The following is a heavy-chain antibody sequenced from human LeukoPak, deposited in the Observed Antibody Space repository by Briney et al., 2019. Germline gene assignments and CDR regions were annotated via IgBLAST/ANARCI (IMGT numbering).Heavy chain of an antibody. Sequence: GASVKVSCKASGYTFTGYYMHWVRQAPGQGLEWMGWINPNSGGTNYAQKFQGRVTMTRDTSIITAYMELSRLRSDDTAVYYCAGAPLWFGEFGFDPWGQGTLVTVSS. D-gene: IGHD3-10*01. J-gene: IGHJ5*02. CDR2: INPNSGGT. CDR1: GYTFTGYY. V-gene: IGHV1-2*02. CDR3: AGAPLWFGEFGFDP.